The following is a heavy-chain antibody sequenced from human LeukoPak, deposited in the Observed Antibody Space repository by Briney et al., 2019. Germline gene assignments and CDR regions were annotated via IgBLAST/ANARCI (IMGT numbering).Heavy chain of an antibody. CDR1: GFTFDDYA. Sequence: GRSLRHSCAASGFTFDDYAMHWVRQAPGKGLEWVSSIISSSSYIYYADSVKGRFTISRDNAKNSLYLQMHTLSAEDTAVYYCARDYRDSSSSSFDYWGQGTLVTVSS. CDR2: IISSSSYI. D-gene: IGHD6-6*01. V-gene: IGHV3-21*01. CDR3: ARDYRDSSSSSFDY. J-gene: IGHJ4*02.